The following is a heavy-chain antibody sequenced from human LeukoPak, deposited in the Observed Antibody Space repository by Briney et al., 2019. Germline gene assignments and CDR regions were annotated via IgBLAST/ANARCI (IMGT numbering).Heavy chain of an antibody. D-gene: IGHD2-15*01. J-gene: IGHJ4*02. V-gene: IGHV5-51*01. CDR1: GYSFTSYW. Sequence: GESPKISCKGSGYSFTSYWIGWVRQMPGIGLEWMGIIYWGCSDTRYSPSFQGQVTISADKSISTAYLQWSSLKASDTAMYYCARRRHCTGGSCVDFDYWGQGTLVTLPS. CDR3: ARRRHCTGGSCVDFDY. CDR2: IYWGCSDT.